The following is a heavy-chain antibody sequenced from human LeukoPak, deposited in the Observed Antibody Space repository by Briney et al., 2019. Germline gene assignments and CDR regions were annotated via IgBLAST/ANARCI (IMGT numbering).Heavy chain of an antibody. D-gene: IGHD4-17*01. CDR1: GFTFSSYS. V-gene: IGHV3-21*01. Sequence: GGSLRLSCAASGFTFSSYSMNWVRQAPGKGLEWVSSISTSSSFIYYADSVKGRFTISRDNAKNSLYLQMNSLRAEDTAVYYCARPGDYGDFDYWGQGTLVTVSS. CDR2: ISTSSSFI. CDR3: ARPGDYGDFDY. J-gene: IGHJ4*02.